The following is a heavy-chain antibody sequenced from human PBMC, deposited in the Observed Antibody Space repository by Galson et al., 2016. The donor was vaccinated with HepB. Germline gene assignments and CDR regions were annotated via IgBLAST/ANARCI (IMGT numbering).Heavy chain of an antibody. J-gene: IGHJ4*02. V-gene: IGHV3-21*06. CDR3: ARDVVGSYFAESFFNC. Sequence: SLRLSCAASGFTFSSYWMNWVRLAPGKGLEWVSSISSSSTDMYYADSVKGRSTISRDNAENSLYLQMNSLRVEDTAVYYCARDVVGSYFAESFFNCWGQGTPVTVSS. CDR2: ISSSSTDM. CDR1: GFTFSSYW. D-gene: IGHD3-10*01.